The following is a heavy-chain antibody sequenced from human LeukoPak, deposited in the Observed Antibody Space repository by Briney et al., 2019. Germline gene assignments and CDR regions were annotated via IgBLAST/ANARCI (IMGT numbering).Heavy chain of an antibody. D-gene: IGHD3-22*01. CDR1: GFTFSSYA. CDR3: AKERGEVVVVISWHFDL. V-gene: IGHV3-23*01. CDR2: ISESGGST. J-gene: IGHJ2*01. Sequence: QAGGSLRLSCAASGFTFSSYAMSWVRQAPGKGLEWVSAISESGGSTYYADSVKGRFTISRDNSKNTLYLQMNSLRAEDTAVYYCAKERGEVVVVISWHFDLWGRGTLVTVSS.